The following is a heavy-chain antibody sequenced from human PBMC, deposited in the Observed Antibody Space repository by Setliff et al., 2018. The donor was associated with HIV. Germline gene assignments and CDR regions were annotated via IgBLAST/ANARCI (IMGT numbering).Heavy chain of an antibody. CDR2: IFYSGTT. CDR1: GGSISSSDYY. CDR3: VRAQTSVTFGGTVVKPGNYLDS. Sequence: PSETLSLTCTVSGGSISSSDYYWGWIRQPPGKGLEWIGSIFYSGTTNYNPSLKSRVTISVDRSKNQLSLKLSSVTAADTAMYYWVRAQTSVTFGGTVVKPGNYLDSWGQGILVTVSS. V-gene: IGHV4-39*07. J-gene: IGHJ4*02. D-gene: IGHD3-16*02.